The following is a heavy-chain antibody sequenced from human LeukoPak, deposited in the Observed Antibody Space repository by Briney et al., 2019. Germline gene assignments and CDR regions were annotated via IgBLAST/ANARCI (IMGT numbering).Heavy chain of an antibody. Sequence: SETLSLTCTVSGGSISSYYWSWIRQPPGKGLEWIGYIYYSGSTNYNPSLKSRVTISVDTSKNQFSLKLSSVTAADTAVYYCARSYRGIENWFDPWGQGTLVTISS. V-gene: IGHV4-59*12. CDR2: IYYSGST. J-gene: IGHJ5*02. D-gene: IGHD3-10*01. CDR1: GGSISSYY. CDR3: ARSYRGIENWFDP.